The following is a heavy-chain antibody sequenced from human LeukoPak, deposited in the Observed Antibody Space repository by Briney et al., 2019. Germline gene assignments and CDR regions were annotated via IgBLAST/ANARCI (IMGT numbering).Heavy chain of an antibody. CDR1: GYTFTSYY. V-gene: IGHV1-46*01. J-gene: IGHJ6*02. D-gene: IGHD1-1*01. CDR3: ARDLAVGWNDPTNYYYYGMDV. CDR2: INPSGGST. Sequence: ASVKVSCKASGYTFTSYYMHRVRQAPGQGLEWMGIINPSGGSTNYAQKLQGRVTMTTDTSTSTAYMELRSLRSDDTAVYYCARDLAVGWNDPTNYYYYGMDVWGQGTTVTVSS.